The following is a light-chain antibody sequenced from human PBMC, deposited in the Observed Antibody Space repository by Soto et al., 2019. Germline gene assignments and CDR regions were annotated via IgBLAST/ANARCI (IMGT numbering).Light chain of an antibody. CDR1: SSDVGGYNY. CDR3: SSYTSSSTPWV. V-gene: IGLV2-14*01. Sequence: QSALTQPASVSGSPGQSITISCTGTSSDVGGYNYVSWYQQHPGKAPQLMIYEVSNRPSGVSNRFSGSKSGNTASLTISGLQAEDEADYCCSSYTSSSTPWVFGGGTKVTVL. J-gene: IGLJ3*02. CDR2: EVS.